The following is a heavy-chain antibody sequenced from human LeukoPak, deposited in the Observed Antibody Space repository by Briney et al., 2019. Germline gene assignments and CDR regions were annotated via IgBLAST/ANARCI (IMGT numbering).Heavy chain of an antibody. CDR3: ARRAAITMVRGVIIT. CDR1: GGSISSGGYY. D-gene: IGHD3-10*01. V-gene: IGHV4-31*03. J-gene: IGHJ4*02. CDR2: IYYSGST. Sequence: PSETLSLTCTVSGGSISSGGYYWSWLRQHPGKGLEWIGYIYYSGSTYYNPSLKSRVTISVDTSKNQFSLKLSSVTAADTAVYYCARRAAITMVRGVIITWGQGTLVTVSS.